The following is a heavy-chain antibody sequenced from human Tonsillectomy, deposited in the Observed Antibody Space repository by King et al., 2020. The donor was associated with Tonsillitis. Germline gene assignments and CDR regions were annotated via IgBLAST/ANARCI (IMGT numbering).Heavy chain of an antibody. J-gene: IGHJ4*02. CDR2: ISGSGGST. V-gene: IGHV3-23*04. Sequence: VQLVESGGGLVQPGGSLRLSCAASGFTFSSYAMSWVRQAPGKGLEGVSAISGSGGSTYYADSVKGRFTISRDNSKNTLYLQMNSLRAEDTAVYYCAKGPVVDFWSGYYLYYFDYWGQGTLVTVSS. CDR3: AKGPVVDFWSGYYLYYFDY. D-gene: IGHD3-3*01. CDR1: GFTFSSYA.